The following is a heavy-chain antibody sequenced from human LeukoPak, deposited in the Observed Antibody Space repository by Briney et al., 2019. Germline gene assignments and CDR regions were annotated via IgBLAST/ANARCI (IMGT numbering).Heavy chain of an antibody. Sequence: PSETLSLTCAVYGGSFSGYYWSWIRQPPGKGLEWIGEINHSGSTNYNPSLKSRVTISVDASKNQFSLQLNSVTPEDTAVYYCARESFSHSGYDSLGLNRKYYFDYWGQGTLVTVSS. V-gene: IGHV4-34*01. D-gene: IGHD5-12*01. CDR1: GGSFSGYY. J-gene: IGHJ4*02. CDR3: ARESFSHSGYDSLGLNRKYYFDY. CDR2: INHSGST.